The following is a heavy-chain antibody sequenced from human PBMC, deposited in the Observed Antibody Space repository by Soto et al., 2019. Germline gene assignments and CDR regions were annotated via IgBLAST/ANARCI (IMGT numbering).Heavy chain of an antibody. J-gene: IGHJ4*02. V-gene: IGHV3-23*01. CDR1: GFTFSSYA. CDR2: ISGSGGST. D-gene: IGHD1-26*01. CDR3: AKEWELLRLGPVDY. Sequence: GGSLRLSCAASGFTFSSYAMSWVRQAPGKGLEWVSAISGSGGSTYYADSVKGRFTISRDNSKNTLYLQMNSLRAEDTAIYYCAKEWELLRLGPVDYWGQGTLVTVSS.